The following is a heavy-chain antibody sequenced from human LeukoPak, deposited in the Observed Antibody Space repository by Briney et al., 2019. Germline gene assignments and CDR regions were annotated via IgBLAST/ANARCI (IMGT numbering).Heavy chain of an antibody. CDR1: GDTFDSYV. CDR3: ARGRRYCDSSICYHYYYMDV. J-gene: IGHJ6*03. CDR2: ITPTFEAT. D-gene: IGHD2-2*01. V-gene: IGHV1-69*06. Sequence: SVKVSCKASGDTFDSYVISWVRQAPGQGLEWMGTITPTFEATKYAQKFQDRVTITADKSTTTAYMELSSLRYEDTALYFCARGRRYCDSSICYHYYYMDVWGKGTTVTVSS.